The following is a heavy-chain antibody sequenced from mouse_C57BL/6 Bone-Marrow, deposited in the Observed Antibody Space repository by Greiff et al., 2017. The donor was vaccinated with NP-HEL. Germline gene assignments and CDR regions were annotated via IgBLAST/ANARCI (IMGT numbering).Heavy chain of an antibody. CDR1: GFTFSSYG. J-gene: IGHJ2*01. Sequence: EVQRVESGGDLVKPGGSLKLSCAASGFTFSSYGMSWVRQTPDKRLEWVATISSGGSYPYYPDSVKGRFTISRDNAKNTLYLQMSSLKSEDTAMYYCARQSYYFDYWGQGTTLTVSS. V-gene: IGHV5-6*01. CDR3: ARQSYYFDY. CDR2: ISSGGSYP.